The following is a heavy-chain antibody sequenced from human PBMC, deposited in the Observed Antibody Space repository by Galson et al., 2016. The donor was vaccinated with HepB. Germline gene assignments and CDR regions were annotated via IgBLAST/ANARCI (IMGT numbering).Heavy chain of an antibody. J-gene: IGHJ4*02. CDR1: GYHFLNYG. Sequence: SVKVSCKASGYHFLNYGISWARQAPGQGLEWMGWISTYNGNTKSAPNLQDRVSMTADTSTGTGYMELRSLTSADTAVYFCATYNVSLGDYNAFDFWGQGTLVTVSS. D-gene: IGHD5/OR15-5a*01. CDR3: ATYNVSLGDYNAFDF. V-gene: IGHV1-18*01. CDR2: ISTYNGNT.